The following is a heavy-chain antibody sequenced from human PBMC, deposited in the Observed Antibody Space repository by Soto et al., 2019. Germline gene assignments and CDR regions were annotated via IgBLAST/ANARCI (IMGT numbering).Heavy chain of an antibody. Sequence: SETLSLTCAVYGGSFGGYYWSWIRQPPGKGLEWIGEINHSGSTNYNPSLKSRVTISVDTSKNQFSLKLSSVTAADTAVYYCARGKQILGYCINGVCSDFDYWGQGTLVSVSS. J-gene: IGHJ4*02. CDR3: ARGKQILGYCINGVCSDFDY. CDR1: GGSFGGYY. V-gene: IGHV4-34*01. CDR2: INHSGST. D-gene: IGHD2-8*01.